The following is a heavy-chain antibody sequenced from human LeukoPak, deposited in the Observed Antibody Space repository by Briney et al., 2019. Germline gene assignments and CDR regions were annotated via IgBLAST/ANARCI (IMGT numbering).Heavy chain of an antibody. CDR3: ARAYYDSSGYSSNWFDP. CDR1: GFTFSSYG. D-gene: IGHD3-22*01. V-gene: IGHV3-33*01. CDR2: IWYDGSNK. Sequence: PGGSLRLSCAASGFTFSSYGMHWVRQAPGKGLEWVAVIWYDGSNKYYADSVKGRFTISRDNSKNTLYLQMNSLRAEDTAVYYCARAYYDSSGYSSNWFDPWGQGTLVTVSS. J-gene: IGHJ5*02.